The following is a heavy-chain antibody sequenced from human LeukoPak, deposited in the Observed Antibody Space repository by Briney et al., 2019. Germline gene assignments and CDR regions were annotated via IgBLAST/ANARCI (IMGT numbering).Heavy chain of an antibody. V-gene: IGHV3-64D*06. CDR1: GFTFSSYA. Sequence: GGSLRLSCSVSGFTFSSYAMHWVRQAPGKGLQYVSSISSNGDSTYYAASVKGRFTISRDNSKSTLYLQMSSLRAEDTAVYYCAKEEIAVPGRDFDSWGQGTLVTVSS. CDR3: AKEEIAVPGRDFDS. D-gene: IGHD6-19*01. J-gene: IGHJ4*02. CDR2: ISSNGDST.